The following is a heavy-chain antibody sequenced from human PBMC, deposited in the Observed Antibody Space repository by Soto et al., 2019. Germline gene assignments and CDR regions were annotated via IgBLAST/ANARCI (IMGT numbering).Heavy chain of an antibody. Sequence: ASVKVSCKASGYRFSSYGVNWVRQAPGQGLEWVGSVSGYDGNTKYAQRLQDRVIMTTDTSTSTAYLELRSLTSDDTAVYYCARDPPPAPNYVMDVWGQGPTVTVSS. CDR1: GYRFSSYG. CDR3: ARDPPPAPNYVMDV. V-gene: IGHV1-18*01. D-gene: IGHD3-16*01. CDR2: VSGYDGNT. J-gene: IGHJ6*02.